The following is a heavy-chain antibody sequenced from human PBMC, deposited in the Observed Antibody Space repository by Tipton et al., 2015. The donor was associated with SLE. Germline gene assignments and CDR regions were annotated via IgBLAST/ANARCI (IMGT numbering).Heavy chain of an antibody. Sequence: GSLRLSCAASGFTFSRYSMNWVRQAPGKGLEWLSYISSSTSTIEYADSVKGRFSISRDNAKNSLYLQMNSLRVEDTAVYYCARGREGDFWGGHYKFMDYWGRGALVTVSS. CDR2: ISSSTSTI. CDR3: ARGREGDFWGGHYKFMDY. J-gene: IGHJ4*02. V-gene: IGHV3-48*01. CDR1: GFTFSRYS. D-gene: IGHD3-3*01.